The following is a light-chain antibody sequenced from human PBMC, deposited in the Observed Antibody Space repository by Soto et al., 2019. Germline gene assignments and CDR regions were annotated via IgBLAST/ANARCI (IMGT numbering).Light chain of an antibody. CDR1: QSVGSN. CDR3: QQYNNWPYT. CDR2: GTS. J-gene: IGKJ2*01. Sequence: EIVMTQSPATLSVSPGERAALSCRASQSVGSNFAWYQQRPGQAPRVLIYGTSTRATGVPARFSGSGSGADLPIPISSLQYEDFAVYYCQQYNNWPYTFGQGTRLEIK. V-gene: IGKV3-15*01.